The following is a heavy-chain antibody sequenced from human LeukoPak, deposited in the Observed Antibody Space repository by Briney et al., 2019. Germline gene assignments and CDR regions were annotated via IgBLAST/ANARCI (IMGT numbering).Heavy chain of an antibody. CDR1: GFTLSTYA. V-gene: IGHV3-23*01. Sequence: GGSLRLSCAASGFTLSTYAMSWVRQTPGKGLEWVAATSSSDAGTYHADSVRGRFTISRDNSKNTLYLQMKSLRAEDTAVYYCAKDFVVVPGNVNYFDYWGQGTLVTVSS. D-gene: IGHD2-21*02. CDR2: TSSSDAGT. J-gene: IGHJ4*02. CDR3: AKDFVVVPGNVNYFDY.